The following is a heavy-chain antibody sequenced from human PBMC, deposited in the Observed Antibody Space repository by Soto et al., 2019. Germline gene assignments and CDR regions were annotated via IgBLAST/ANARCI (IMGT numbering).Heavy chain of an antibody. CDR3: ARDGPSFGVVIRRPYYYYGMDV. V-gene: IGHV1-69*01. CDR2: IIPIFGTA. Sequence: QVQLVQSGAEVKKPGSSVKVSCKASGGTFSSYAISWVRQAPGQGHEWMGGIIPIFGTANYAQKFQGRVTITADESTSTAYMELSSLRSEDTAVYYCARDGPSFGVVIRRPYYYYGMDVWGQGTTFTVSS. D-gene: IGHD3-3*01. J-gene: IGHJ6*02. CDR1: GGTFSSYA.